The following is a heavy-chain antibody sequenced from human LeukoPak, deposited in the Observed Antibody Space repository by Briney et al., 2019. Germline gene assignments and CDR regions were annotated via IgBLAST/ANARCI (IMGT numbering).Heavy chain of an antibody. D-gene: IGHD3-3*01. CDR3: ATEGGDFWSGYYKAFDY. Sequence: PGGSLRLSCAASGFTFSSYWMSWVRQAPGKGLEWVANIKQDGSEKYYVDSVKGRLTISRDNAKNSLYLQMNSLRAEDTAVYYCATEGGDFWSGYYKAFDYWGQGTLVTVSS. V-gene: IGHV3-7*01. CDR2: IKQDGSEK. J-gene: IGHJ4*02. CDR1: GFTFSSYW.